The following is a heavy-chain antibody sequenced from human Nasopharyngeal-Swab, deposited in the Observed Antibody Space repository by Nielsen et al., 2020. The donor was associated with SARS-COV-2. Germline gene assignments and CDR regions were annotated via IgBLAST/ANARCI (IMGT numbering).Heavy chain of an antibody. Sequence: ASVKVSCKASGYTFPNYCISWVRQPPGQGLEWLGWIISDNGGTNYEQKLQARVTMTTDTSTSTAYMELTSLRFDDTAIYYCARVPFRSGWLGLDYWGQGTLVTVSS. D-gene: IGHD6-19*01. CDR1: GYTFPNYC. V-gene: IGHV1-18*01. CDR3: ARVPFRSGWLGLDY. CDR2: IISDNGGT. J-gene: IGHJ4*02.